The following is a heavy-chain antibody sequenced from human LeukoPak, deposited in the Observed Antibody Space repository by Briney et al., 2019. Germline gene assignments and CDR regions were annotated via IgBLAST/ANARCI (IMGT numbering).Heavy chain of an antibody. J-gene: IGHJ3*02. CDR2: IYYSGST. V-gene: IGHV4-39*01. CDR1: GGSISSSSYY. Sequence: SETLSPTCTVSGGSISSSSYYWGWTRQPPGKGLEWIGGIYYSGSTYYNPSLKSRVTISVDTSKNQFSLKLSSVTAADTAVYYCARPGKWFGKLTDAFDIWGQGTMVTVSS. D-gene: IGHD3-10*01. CDR3: ARPGKWFGKLTDAFDI.